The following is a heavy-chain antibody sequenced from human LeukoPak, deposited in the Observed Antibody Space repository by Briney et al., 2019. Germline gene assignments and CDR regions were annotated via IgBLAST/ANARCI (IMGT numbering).Heavy chain of an antibody. D-gene: IGHD2-2*01. V-gene: IGHV4-4*09. CDR2: IYTSGST. J-gene: IGHJ3*02. CDR1: GGSISSYY. Sequence: SETLSLTCTVSGGSISSYYWSWIRQPPGKGLEWIGYIYTSGSTNYNPSLKSRVTISVDTSKNQFSLKLSSVTAADTAVYYCARHYRGYCSSTSCYTDAFDIWGQGTMVTVSS. CDR3: ARHYRGYCSSTSCYTDAFDI.